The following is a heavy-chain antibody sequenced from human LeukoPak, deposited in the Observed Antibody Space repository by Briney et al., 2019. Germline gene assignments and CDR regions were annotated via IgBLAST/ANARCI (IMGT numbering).Heavy chain of an antibody. D-gene: IGHD4-17*01. Sequence: SSETLSLTCTVSGGSISSYYWSWIRQPPGKGLEWIGYIYYSGSTNYNPSLKSRVTISVDTSKNQFSLKLSSVTAADTAVYYCARPTVTTGNAFDIWGQGTMVTVSS. V-gene: IGHV4-59*12. CDR1: GGSISSYY. CDR3: ARPTVTTGNAFDI. CDR2: IYYSGST. J-gene: IGHJ3*02.